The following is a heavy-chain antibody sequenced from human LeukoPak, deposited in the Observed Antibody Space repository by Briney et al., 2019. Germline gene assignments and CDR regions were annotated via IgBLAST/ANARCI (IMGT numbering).Heavy chain of an antibody. V-gene: IGHV3-7*01. D-gene: IGHD5-12*01. CDR3: VSVAEGC. CDR1: GFTFSNFW. Sequence: GGSLRLSWAASGFTFSNFWMSWVRQAPGKGLEWVGYIKEDGSETYYVDSVKGRFTVSRDKAKNSVYLQMNSLRFKDTAVYYCVSVAEGCWGKRTMVTASS. J-gene: IGHJ4*02. CDR2: IKEDGSET.